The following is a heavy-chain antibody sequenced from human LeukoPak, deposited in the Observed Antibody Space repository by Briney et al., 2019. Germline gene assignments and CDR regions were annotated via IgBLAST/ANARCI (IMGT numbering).Heavy chain of an antibody. Sequence: GASVKVSCKACGYTFTTYYINWVRRAPGQGLEWMGVISPSSATTNYAQKFQGRVTMTRDMSPSTVYLELSSLRSEDTAVYYCARDTYYDSSGFDYWGQGTLVTVSS. J-gene: IGHJ4*02. D-gene: IGHD3-22*01. CDR3: ARDTYYDSSGFDY. CDR2: ISPSSATT. CDR1: GYTFTTYY. V-gene: IGHV1-46*01.